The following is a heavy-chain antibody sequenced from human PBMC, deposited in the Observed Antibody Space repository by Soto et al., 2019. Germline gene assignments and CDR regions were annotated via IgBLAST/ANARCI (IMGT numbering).Heavy chain of an antibody. CDR1: GFTFDDYA. D-gene: IGHD2-2*01. CDR2: ISWNSGSI. Sequence: GGSLRLSCAASGFTFDDYAMHWVRQAPGKGLEWVSGISWNSGSIGYADSVKGRFTISRDNAKNSLYLQMNSLRAEDTALYYCAKDFCSSTSCSSYYYYYMDVWGKGTTVTVSS. J-gene: IGHJ6*03. CDR3: AKDFCSSTSCSSYYYYYMDV. V-gene: IGHV3-9*01.